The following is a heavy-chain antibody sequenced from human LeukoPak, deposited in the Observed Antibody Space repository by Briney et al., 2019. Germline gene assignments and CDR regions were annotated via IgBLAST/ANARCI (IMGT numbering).Heavy chain of an antibody. Sequence: GGSLRLSCAASGFTFSTFWMSWVRQAPGKGLEWVANIKQDGGEKYYVDSLKGRFTISRDNAKSPLYLQMNSLRAGDTAVYYCARAKFGSSCNYYYYYYYMDVWGTRTTVTVSS. CDR3: ARAKFGSSCNYYYYYYYMDV. CDR1: GFTFSTFW. V-gene: IGHV3-7*04. CDR2: IKQDGGEK. D-gene: IGHD6-13*01. J-gene: IGHJ6*03.